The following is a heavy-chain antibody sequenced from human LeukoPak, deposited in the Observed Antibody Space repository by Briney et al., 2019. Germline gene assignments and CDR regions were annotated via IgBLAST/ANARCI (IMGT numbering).Heavy chain of an antibody. Sequence: GGSLRLSCAASGFSSSSYSMNWVRPAPGKGLEWVSSISSNSSYIYYADSVKGRFTISRDNAKNSLYLQMNSLSAEDTAVYYCARGVWLLHRGQGTLVTVSS. CDR3: ARGVWLLH. D-gene: IGHD3-22*01. CDR2: ISSNSSYI. V-gene: IGHV3-21*01. J-gene: IGHJ4*02. CDR1: GFSSSSYS.